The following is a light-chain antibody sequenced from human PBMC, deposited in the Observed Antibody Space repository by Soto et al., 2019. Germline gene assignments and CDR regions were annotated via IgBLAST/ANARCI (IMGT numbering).Light chain of an antibody. Sequence: DIQMTQSPSTLSASVGDRVTITCRASQGIRNYVAWYQQKPGTAPKVLISAASTLQSGIPSQFGGSGFGTDFTLNISSLQPEDVATYDWQKYSSAPFTFGPGTKVEIK. CDR1: QGIRNY. CDR3: QKYSSAPFT. V-gene: IGKV1-27*01. J-gene: IGKJ3*01. CDR2: AAS.